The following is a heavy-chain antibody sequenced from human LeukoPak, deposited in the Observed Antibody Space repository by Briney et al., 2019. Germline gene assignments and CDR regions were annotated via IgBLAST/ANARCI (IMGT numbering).Heavy chain of an antibody. CDR1: GYTFTSYG. CDR2: ISAYNGNT. D-gene: IGHD3-3*01. V-gene: IGHV1-8*03. Sequence: GASVKVSCKASGYTFTSYGISWVRQAPGQGLEWMGWISAYNGNTGYAQKFQGRVTITRNTSISTAYMELSSLRSEDTAVYYCARGAFSFTYYDFWSGYQKGAPMDVWGKGTTVTVSS. J-gene: IGHJ6*03. CDR3: ARGAFSFTYYDFWSGYQKGAPMDV.